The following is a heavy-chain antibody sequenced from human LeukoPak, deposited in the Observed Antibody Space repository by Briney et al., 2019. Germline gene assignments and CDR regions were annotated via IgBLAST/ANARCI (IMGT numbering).Heavy chain of an antibody. Sequence: SETLSLTCTVSGGSISSGGFYWSWIRQHPGKGLEWIGYIYYSGSTYYNPSLKSRVTISVDTSKNQFSLKLSSATAADTAVYYCARSRRGSSSWYQVNWFDPWGQGTLVTVSS. CDR3: ARSRRGSSSWYQVNWFDP. CDR1: GGSISSGGFY. CDR2: IYYSGST. J-gene: IGHJ5*02. D-gene: IGHD6-13*01. V-gene: IGHV4-31*03.